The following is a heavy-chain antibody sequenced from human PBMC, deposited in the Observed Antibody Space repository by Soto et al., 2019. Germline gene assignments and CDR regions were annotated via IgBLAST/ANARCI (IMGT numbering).Heavy chain of an antibody. Sequence: EVQLLESGGGLVQPGGSLRLSCAASAFTFSSYAMGWVRQTPGKGLEWVSAINARGDSTYYADSVKGRFTISRDNSRNTLYLQMNRLRAEDTAVYSCVKVYSSSSYFHDYWGQGTLVTVSS. CDR1: AFTFSSYA. V-gene: IGHV3-23*01. CDR2: INARGDST. CDR3: VKVYSSSSYFHDY. D-gene: IGHD3-22*01. J-gene: IGHJ4*02.